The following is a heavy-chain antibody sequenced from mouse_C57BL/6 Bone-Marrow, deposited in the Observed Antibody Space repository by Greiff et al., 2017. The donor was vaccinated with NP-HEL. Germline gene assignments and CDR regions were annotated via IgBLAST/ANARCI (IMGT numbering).Heavy chain of an antibody. CDR3: VRGKGLAY. CDR1: GFTFNTYA. J-gene: IGHJ3*01. V-gene: IGHV10-3*01. Sequence: EVQLVESGGGLVQPKGSLKLSCAASGFTFNTYAMHWVRQAPGKGLEWVARMRSKSSNYATYYADSVKDRFTISRDDSQSMLYLQMNNLKTEDTAMYYFVRGKGLAYWGQGTLVTVSA. CDR2: MRSKSSNYAT.